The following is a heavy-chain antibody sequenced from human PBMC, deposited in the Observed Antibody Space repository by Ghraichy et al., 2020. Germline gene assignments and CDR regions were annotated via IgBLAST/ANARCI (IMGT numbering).Heavy chain of an antibody. CDR3: AKGGGYDLGT. CDR1: GFTFSTYA. CDR2: ISGSGGST. V-gene: IGHV3-23*01. D-gene: IGHD5-12*01. J-gene: IGHJ5*02. Sequence: GGSLRLSCAASGFTFSTYAMRWVRQAPGKGLEWVSAISGSGGSTYYADSVKGRFTISRDNSKNTLYLQMNSLRAEDTAVYYCAKGGGYDLGTWGLGTLVTVSS.